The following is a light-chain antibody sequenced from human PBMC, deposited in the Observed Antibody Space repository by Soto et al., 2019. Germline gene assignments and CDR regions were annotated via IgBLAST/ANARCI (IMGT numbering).Light chain of an antibody. CDR1: QSLLHSNGYNY. Sequence: DIVMTQSPLSLPVTPGEPASISCRSSQSLLHSNGYNYLDWYLQKPGQSPQLLIYLGSNRASGVPDRFSGSGSGTDFTLKISRVEAEDVGVYYCMQALQTQLFGPGNKVDIK. CDR3: MQALQTQL. V-gene: IGKV2-28*01. J-gene: IGKJ3*01. CDR2: LGS.